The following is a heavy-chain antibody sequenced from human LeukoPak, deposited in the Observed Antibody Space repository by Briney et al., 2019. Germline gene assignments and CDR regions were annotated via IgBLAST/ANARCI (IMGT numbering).Heavy chain of an antibody. CDR1: GFTFSSYG. Sequence: PGRSLRLSCAASGFTFSSYGMHWVRQAPGKGLEWVAVIWYDGSNKYYADSVKGRFTISRDNSKNTLYLQMNSLRAEDTAVYYCAKDWDYGHYKGGFDYWGQGTLVTVSS. V-gene: IGHV3-33*06. J-gene: IGHJ4*02. CDR3: AKDWDYGHYKGGFDY. D-gene: IGHD4-17*01. CDR2: IWYDGSNK.